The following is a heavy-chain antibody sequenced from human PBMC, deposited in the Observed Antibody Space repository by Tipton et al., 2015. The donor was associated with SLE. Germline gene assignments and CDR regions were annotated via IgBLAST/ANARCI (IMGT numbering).Heavy chain of an antibody. J-gene: IGHJ3*01. CDR3: ARDGSVSPLDV. CDR2: VSTTGNN. Sequence: TLSLTCAVSGGSISTYYWSWIRLPAGEGLEWIGRVSTTGNNNNNPSLKSRVTMSVDTSKNQVSLKLASVTAADTAVYYCARDGSVSPLDVWGQGTSVVVSS. V-gene: IGHV4-4*07. D-gene: IGHD5/OR15-5a*01. CDR1: GGSISTYY.